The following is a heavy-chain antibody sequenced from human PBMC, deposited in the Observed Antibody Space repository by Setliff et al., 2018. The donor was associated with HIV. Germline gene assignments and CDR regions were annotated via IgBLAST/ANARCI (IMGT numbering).Heavy chain of an antibody. CDR1: GDYSSSGGSD. CDR3: ARASYSDYSTGYLY. J-gene: IGHJ4*02. Sequence: SESLSLTCTLAGDYSSSGGSDWNWIRQHPGKGLEWIGYIYYSGSTDYNPSLKSRVTISVDPSKNQFSLKMNSVTAADTAVYYFARASYSDYSTGYLYWGQGTLVTVSS. CDR2: IYYSGST. D-gene: IGHD3-22*01. V-gene: IGHV4-31*03.